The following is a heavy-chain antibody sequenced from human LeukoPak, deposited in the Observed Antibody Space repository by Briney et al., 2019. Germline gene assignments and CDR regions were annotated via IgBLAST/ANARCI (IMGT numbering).Heavy chain of an antibody. CDR1: GYTFTSYG. V-gene: IGHV1-18*01. J-gene: IGHJ5*02. CDR3: ARDLFGITIFGVVIPNWFDP. D-gene: IGHD3-3*01. CDR2: ISAYNGNT. Sequence: ASVKVSCKASGYTFTSYGISWVRKALGQGLDWLEWISAYNGNTNYAQKLQGRVTMTTDTSTRTADMELRSLRSDDTAVYYCARDLFGITIFGVVIPNWFDPWGQGTLVTVSS.